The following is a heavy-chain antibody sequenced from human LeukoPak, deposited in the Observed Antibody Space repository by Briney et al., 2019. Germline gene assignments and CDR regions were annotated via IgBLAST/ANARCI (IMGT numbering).Heavy chain of an antibody. CDR1: GGSISSHF. CDR2: VHYTGST. CDR3: ARVERYNGDYGWFDP. Sequence: SETLSLTCTVSGGSISSHFWSWIRQPPGKGLEWIAYVHYTGSTNYNPSLKSRVTISMDTSKKQFSLRLRSVTAADTAVYYCARVERYNGDYGWFDPWGQGTLVSVSS. D-gene: IGHD4-17*01. V-gene: IGHV4-59*11. J-gene: IGHJ5*02.